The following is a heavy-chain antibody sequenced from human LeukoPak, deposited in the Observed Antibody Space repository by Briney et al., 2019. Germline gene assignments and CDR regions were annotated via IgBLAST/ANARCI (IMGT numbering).Heavy chain of an antibody. CDR1: GGSFSGYY. D-gene: IGHD1-26*01. J-gene: IGHJ4*02. Sequence: PSETLSLTCAVYGGSFSGYYWTWIRQPPGKGLEWIGEINRGGDTNYNPSLKSRVTISVDTSKTQVSPKLSSMSAADTAVYYCARGVGSGSYFFNWGQGTLVTVSS. V-gene: IGHV4-34*01. CDR3: ARGVGSGSYFFN. CDR2: INRGGDT.